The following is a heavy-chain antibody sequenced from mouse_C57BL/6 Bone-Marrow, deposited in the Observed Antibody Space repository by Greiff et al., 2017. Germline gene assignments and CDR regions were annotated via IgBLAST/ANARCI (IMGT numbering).Heavy chain of an antibody. Sequence: QVQLQQPGAELVMPGASVKLSCKASGYPFPSYGMHWVKQRPGQGLGGIGEIDPSVSYTTYNQKFKGKSTLTVDKSSSTAYMRLSSLTSEDSAVYYCARSGDGYPYAMDYWGQGTSVTVSS. J-gene: IGHJ4*01. CDR1: GYPFPSYG. V-gene: IGHV1-69*01. CDR2: IDPSVSYT. CDR3: ARSGDGYPYAMDY. D-gene: IGHD2-3*01.